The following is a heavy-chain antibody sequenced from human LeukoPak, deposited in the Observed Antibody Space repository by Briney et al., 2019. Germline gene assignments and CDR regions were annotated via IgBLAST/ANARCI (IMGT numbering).Heavy chain of an antibody. V-gene: IGHV1-2*02. CDR2: INPNSGGT. CDR3: ARGNYYDSSTPDY. D-gene: IGHD3-22*01. Sequence: ASVKVSCKASGYTSTGYYMHWVRQAPGQGLEWMGWINPNSGGTNYAQKFQGRVTMTRDTSISTAYMELSRLRSDDTAVYYCARGNYYDSSTPDYWGQGTLVTVSS. J-gene: IGHJ4*02. CDR1: GYTSTGYY.